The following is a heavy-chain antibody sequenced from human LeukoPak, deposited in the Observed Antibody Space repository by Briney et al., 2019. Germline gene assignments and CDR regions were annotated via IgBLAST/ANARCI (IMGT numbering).Heavy chain of an antibody. V-gene: IGHV4-31*03. CDR3: ARGLIGFLEWLLGYMDV. J-gene: IGHJ6*03. CDR2: IYYSGST. CDR1: GGSISSGGSY. D-gene: IGHD3-3*01. Sequence: SETLSLTCTLSGGSISSGGSYWSWIRQHPGKCLEWIGYIYYSGSTYYNPSLKSRVTISVDTSKNQFSLKLSAVTAADTAVYYCARGLIGFLEWLLGYMDVWGKGTTVTVSS.